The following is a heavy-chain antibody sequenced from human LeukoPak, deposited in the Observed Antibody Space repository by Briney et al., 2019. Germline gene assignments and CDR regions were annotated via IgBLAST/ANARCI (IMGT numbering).Heavy chain of an antibody. CDR3: ARGGIENY. CDR1: GYTFTGYY. J-gene: IGHJ4*02. CDR2: MNPNSGNT. V-gene: IGHV1-8*03. Sequence: GASVKVSCKASGYTFTGYYMHWVRQAPGQGLEWMGWMNPNSGNTGYAQKFQGRVTITRNTSISTAYMELSSLRSEDTAVYYCARGGIENYWGQGTLVTVSS. D-gene: IGHD2-15*01.